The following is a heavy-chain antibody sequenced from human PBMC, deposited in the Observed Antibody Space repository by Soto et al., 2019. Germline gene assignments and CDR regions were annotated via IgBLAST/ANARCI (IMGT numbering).Heavy chain of an antibody. CDR3: ARVAQQLAFDY. V-gene: IGHV4-61*01. J-gene: IGHJ4*02. CDR2: IYYSGST. CDR1: GGTVRSGSVY. D-gene: IGHD6-13*01. Sequence: KHSGSLSLTCTVSGGTVRSGSVYWNWIRQPPGKGLEWIGYIYYSGSTNYNPSLKSRVTISVDASKNQFSLKLSAVTAADTAVYYCARVAQQLAFDYWGQGTQVTVSS.